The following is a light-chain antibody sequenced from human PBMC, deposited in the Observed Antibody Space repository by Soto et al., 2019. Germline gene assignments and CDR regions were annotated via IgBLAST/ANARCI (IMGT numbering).Light chain of an antibody. CDR1: QSVSSY. Sequence: EIVLTQSPATLSLSPGERATLSCRASQSVSSYLAWYQQKLGQAPRVLIYGASTRATGIPARFTGSGSGTDFTLTISRLEPEDFAVYYCQQFSSYPLTFGGGTKVDIK. J-gene: IGKJ4*01. V-gene: IGKV3-20*01. CDR3: QQFSSYPLT. CDR2: GAS.